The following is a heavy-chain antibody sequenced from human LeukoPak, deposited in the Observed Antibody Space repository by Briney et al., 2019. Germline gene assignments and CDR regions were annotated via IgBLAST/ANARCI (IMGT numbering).Heavy chain of an antibody. V-gene: IGHV3-7*01. CDR1: GLTISGHW. CDR3: ARDHWNNHLIIDY. Sequence: PGGSLRLSCAASGLTISGHWMAWVRQAPGKGLEWVAGIKEDGSEAHYVDSVKGRFTISRDNAKNSLYLQMNSLRAEDTAVYYCARDHWNNHLIIDYWGQGTLVTVSS. J-gene: IGHJ4*02. CDR2: IKEDGSEA. D-gene: IGHD1/OR15-1a*01.